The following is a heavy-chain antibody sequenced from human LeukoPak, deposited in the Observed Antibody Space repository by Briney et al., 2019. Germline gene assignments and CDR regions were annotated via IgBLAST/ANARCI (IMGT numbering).Heavy chain of an antibody. J-gene: IGHJ6*02. V-gene: IGHV3-74*01. Sequence: GGSLRLSCAASGFGFSDYWMHWVRQVPGRGPVWVSHISIDGSYTNYADSVKGRFTISRDNAKNTLYLEMNCLRAEDTAVYYCASQWFGDYYYGMDVWGQGTTVTVSS. CDR2: ISIDGSYT. CDR1: GFGFSDYW. D-gene: IGHD3-10*01. CDR3: ASQWFGDYYYGMDV.